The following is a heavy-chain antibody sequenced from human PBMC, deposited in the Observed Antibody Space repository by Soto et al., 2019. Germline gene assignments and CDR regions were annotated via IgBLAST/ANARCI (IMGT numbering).Heavy chain of an antibody. D-gene: IGHD1-26*01. Sequence: SETLSLTCAVSGYSISSSNWWGWIRQPPGKGQERIGYIYYSGTTYYNPSLKSRVTMSVDTSKNQFSLKLSFVTAVDTAVYYCARREIQGPIDYWGQGTLVT. J-gene: IGHJ4*02. CDR1: GYSISSSNW. V-gene: IGHV4-28*01. CDR2: IYYSGTT. CDR3: ARREIQGPIDY.